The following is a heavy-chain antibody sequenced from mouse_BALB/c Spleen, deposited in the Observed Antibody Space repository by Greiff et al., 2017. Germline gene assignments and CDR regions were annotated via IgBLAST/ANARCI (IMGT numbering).Heavy chain of an antibody. CDR2: ISSGGSYT. J-gene: IGHJ3*01. Sequence: DVKLVESGGGLVKPGGSLKLSCAASGFTFSSYTMSWVRQTPEKRLEWVATISSGGSYTYYPDSVKGRFTISRDNAKNTLYLQMSSLKSEDTAMYYCTREGGNYAWCAFGGQGTRDSVSA. CDR3: TREGGNYAWCAF. V-gene: IGHV5-6-4*01. CDR1: GFTFSSYT. D-gene: IGHD2-1*01.